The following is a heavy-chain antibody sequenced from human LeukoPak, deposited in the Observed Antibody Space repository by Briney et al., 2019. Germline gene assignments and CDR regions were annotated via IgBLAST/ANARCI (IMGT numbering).Heavy chain of an antibody. J-gene: IGHJ6*02. Sequence: ASVKGSCKASGYTFTGYYMHWVRQAPGQGLEWMGWINPNSGGTNYAQKFQGRVTMTRDTSISTAYMELSRLRSDDTAVYYCARDHFCSSTSCYRYYYYGMDVWGQGTTVTVSS. CDR1: GYTFTGYY. CDR2: INPNSGGT. D-gene: IGHD2-2*01. V-gene: IGHV1-2*02. CDR3: ARDHFCSSTSCYRYYYYGMDV.